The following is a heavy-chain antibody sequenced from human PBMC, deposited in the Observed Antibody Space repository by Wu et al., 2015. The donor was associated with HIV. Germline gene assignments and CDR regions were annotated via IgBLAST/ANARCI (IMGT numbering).Heavy chain of an antibody. D-gene: IGHD5-24*01. J-gene: IGHJ6*02. CDR2: MNPNSGNT. CDR3: ARGSMLEMSTASYYYYVLDV. Sequence: QVQLVQSGAEVKKPGASVKVSCKASGYTFTSYDINWVRQATGQGLEWMGWMNPNSGNTGYAQKFQGRVTITADKPTNTAYMELSNLRSDDTAVYYCARGSMLEMSTASYYYYVLDVWGQGTTVTVSS. V-gene: IGHV1-8*03. CDR1: GYTFTSYD.